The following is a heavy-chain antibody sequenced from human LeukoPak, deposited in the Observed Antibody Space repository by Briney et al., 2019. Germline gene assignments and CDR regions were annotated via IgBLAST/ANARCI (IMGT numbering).Heavy chain of an antibody. J-gene: IGHJ4*02. Sequence: SQTLSLTCAVSGGSISSGGYSWSWIRQPPGKGLEWIGYIYHSGSIYYSPSLKSRVTISIDTSKNQFSLKLNSVIAADTAVYYCARHGSSFGYWGQGALVTVSS. D-gene: IGHD6-13*01. V-gene: IGHV4-30-2*01. CDR1: GGSISSGGYS. CDR3: ARHGSSFGY. CDR2: IYHSGSI.